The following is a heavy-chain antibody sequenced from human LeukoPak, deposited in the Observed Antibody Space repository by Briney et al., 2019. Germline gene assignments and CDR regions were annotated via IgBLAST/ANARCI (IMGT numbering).Heavy chain of an antibody. CDR3: ARESWSGSYVDY. Sequence: GGSLRLSCAASGFTFSDYYMSWIRQAPGKGLEWVSYISSSGSTIYYADSVKGRFTISRDNAKNSLYLQMDSLRAEDTAVYYCARESWSGSYVDYWGQGTLVTVSS. CDR2: ISSSGSTI. D-gene: IGHD1-26*01. CDR1: GFTFSDYY. V-gene: IGHV3-11*04. J-gene: IGHJ4*02.